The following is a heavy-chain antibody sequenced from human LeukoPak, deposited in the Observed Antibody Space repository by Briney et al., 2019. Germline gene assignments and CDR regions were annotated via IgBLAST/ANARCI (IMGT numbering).Heavy chain of an antibody. J-gene: IGHJ4*02. CDR3: ARVPYSSSTSCSHEYYFDY. D-gene: IGHD2-2*01. CDR1: GFTFSSYS. CDR2: ISSSSSCI. Sequence: GGSLRLSCAASGFTFSSYSMNWVRQAPGKGLEWVSSISSSSSCIYYADSVKGRFTISRDNAKNSLYLQMNSLRAEDTAVYYCARVPYSSSTSCSHEYYFDYWGQGTLVTVSS. V-gene: IGHV3-21*01.